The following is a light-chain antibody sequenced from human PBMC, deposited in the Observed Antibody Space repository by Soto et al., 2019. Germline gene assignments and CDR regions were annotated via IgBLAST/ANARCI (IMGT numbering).Light chain of an antibody. CDR1: QSVRSN. CDR2: GAS. CDR3: QQYIHWPPLT. J-gene: IGKJ4*01. Sequence: EIVLTQSPATLSVSPGERATLSCTASQSVRSNLAWYQQKPGQGPRLLIFGASTRATDIPARFSGSGSGTEFTLTISSLQSEDFAVYYCQQYIHWPPLTFGGGTKVEIK. V-gene: IGKV3-15*01.